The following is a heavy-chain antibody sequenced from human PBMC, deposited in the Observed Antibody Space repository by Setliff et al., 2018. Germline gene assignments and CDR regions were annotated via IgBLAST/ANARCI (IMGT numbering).Heavy chain of an antibody. D-gene: IGHD3-3*01. CDR1: GGSFSAYY. J-gene: IGHJ3*02. CDR3: ARCGDGRITIFGVVIIEGDAFDI. Sequence: SETLSLTCAVYGGSFSAYYWSWIRQPPGKGLEWIGEINHSGSTIYNPSLKSRVTISVDKSKNQFSLKLSSVTAADTAVYYCARCGDGRITIFGVVIIEGDAFDIWGQGTMVTVSS. V-gene: IGHV4-34*01. CDR2: INHSGST.